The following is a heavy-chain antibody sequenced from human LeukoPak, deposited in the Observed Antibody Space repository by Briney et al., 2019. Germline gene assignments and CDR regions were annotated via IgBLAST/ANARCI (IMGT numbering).Heavy chain of an antibody. Sequence: PGGSLRLSCAASGFTFSSYAMSWVRQPPGKGLEWIGEINHSGSTNYNPSLKSRVTISVDTSQKQFSLKLSSVTAADTAVYYCASINMDAPGWLDPWGQGTLVTVSS. CDR1: GFTFSSYA. J-gene: IGHJ5*02. CDR3: ASINMDAPGWLDP. V-gene: IGHV4-34*01. D-gene: IGHD2-2*01. CDR2: INHSGST.